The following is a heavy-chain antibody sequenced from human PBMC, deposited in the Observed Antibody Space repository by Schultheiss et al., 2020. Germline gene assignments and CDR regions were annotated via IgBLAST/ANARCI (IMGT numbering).Heavy chain of an antibody. Sequence: SETLSLTCAVYGGSFSGYYWSWIRQPPGKGLEWIGSIYTSGSTYYNPSLKSRVTISVDTSKNQFSLKLSSVTAADTAVYYCARQSSGSLLVNAFDIWGQGTM. CDR3: ARQSSGSLLVNAFDI. CDR1: GGSFSGYY. V-gene: IGHV4-34*01. CDR2: IYTSGST. J-gene: IGHJ3*02. D-gene: IGHD1-26*01.